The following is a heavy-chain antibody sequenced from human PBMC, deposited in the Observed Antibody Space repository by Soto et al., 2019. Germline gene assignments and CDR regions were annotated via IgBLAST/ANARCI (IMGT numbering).Heavy chain of an antibody. J-gene: IGHJ4*02. Sequence: EVQLLESGGGLVQPGGSLRLSCAASGFTFSSYAMSWVRQAPGKGLEWGSAISGSGGSTYYARSVKSRFTISRDNSKTKLYLQMNSLRAEDTAVYYCAKVVTMIVVVITGFDYWGQGTLVTVSS. D-gene: IGHD3-22*01. CDR3: AKVVTMIVVVITGFDY. CDR1: GFTFSSYA. CDR2: ISGSGGST. V-gene: IGHV3-23*01.